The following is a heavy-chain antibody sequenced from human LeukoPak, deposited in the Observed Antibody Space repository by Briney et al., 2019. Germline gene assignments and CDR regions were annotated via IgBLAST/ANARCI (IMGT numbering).Heavy chain of an antibody. CDR2: IIPILGIA. V-gene: IGHV1-69*04. CDR3: ARRLSGSYLALGY. D-gene: IGHD1-26*01. CDR1: GGTFSSYA. J-gene: IGHJ4*02. Sequence: SVKVSCKASGGTFSSYAISWVRQAPGQGLEWMGRIIPILGIANYAQKFQGRVTITADKSTSTAYMELSSLRSEDTAVYYCARRLSGSYLALGYWGQGTLVTVSS.